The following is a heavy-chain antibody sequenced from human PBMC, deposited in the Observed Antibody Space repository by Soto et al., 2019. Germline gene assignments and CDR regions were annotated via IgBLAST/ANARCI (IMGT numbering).Heavy chain of an antibody. V-gene: IGHV3-15*07. CDR3: TTDLLLWFGELPVIDY. D-gene: IGHD3-10*01. Sequence: EVQLVESGGGLVKPGGSLRLSCAASGFTFSNAWMNWVRQAPGKGLEWVGRIKSKTDGGTTDYAAPVKGRFTISRDDSKHTLYLQMNSLKTEDTAVYYCTTDLLLWFGELPVIDYWGQGTLVTVSS. J-gene: IGHJ4*02. CDR2: IKSKTDGGTT. CDR1: GFTFSNAW.